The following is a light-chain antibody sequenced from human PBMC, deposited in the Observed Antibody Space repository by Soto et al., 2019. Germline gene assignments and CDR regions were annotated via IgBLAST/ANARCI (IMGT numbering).Light chain of an antibody. J-gene: IGKJ1*01. V-gene: IGKV1-5*03. Sequence: DIQMTQSPSTLSASVGDRVTITCRASQSISSWLAWYQQKPGKAPNLLIYKASSLESGVPSRFSGSGSGTEFTLTISSLQPDDFAAYYCQQYNSSPVTFGQGTKVQIK. CDR2: KAS. CDR3: QQYNSSPVT. CDR1: QSISSW.